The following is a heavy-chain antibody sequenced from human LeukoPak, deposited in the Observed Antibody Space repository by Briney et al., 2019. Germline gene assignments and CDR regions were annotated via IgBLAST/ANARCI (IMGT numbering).Heavy chain of an antibody. D-gene: IGHD2-8*01. CDR2: ISAYNGNT. V-gene: IGHV1-18*01. Sequence: GASVKVSCKASGYTFTSYGISWVRQAPGQGLEWMGWISAYNGNTSYAQKLQGRVTMTTDTSTSTAYMELRSLRSDDTAVYYCARDPGFTVLMVYAIPDYWGQGTLVTVSS. CDR1: GYTFTSYG. CDR3: ARDPGFTVLMVYAIPDY. J-gene: IGHJ4*02.